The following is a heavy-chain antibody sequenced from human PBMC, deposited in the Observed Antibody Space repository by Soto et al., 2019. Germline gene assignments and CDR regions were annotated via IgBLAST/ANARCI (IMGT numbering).Heavy chain of an antibody. Sequence: QVQLQESGPGLVKPSGTLSLTCTVSGVSINNGNDYWTWIRQHPGKGLKWIGHVHYSGSIHYNQSLHSRVTMSVDTSKNQVSLELSSATVADPAVYYCVRGTDLYKCGFWCQGTLVTVSS. CDR3: VRGTDLYKCGF. CDR1: GVSINNGNDY. CDR2: VHYSGSI. J-gene: IGHJ4*02. V-gene: IGHV4-31*03. D-gene: IGHD6-25*01.